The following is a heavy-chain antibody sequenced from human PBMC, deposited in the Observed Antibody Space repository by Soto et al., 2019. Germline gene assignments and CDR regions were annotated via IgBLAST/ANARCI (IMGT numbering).Heavy chain of an antibody. CDR3: ARENGHPVQIYALDV. V-gene: IGHV3-11*01. D-gene: IGHD2-8*01. J-gene: IGHJ6*02. CDR1: GFSFSAYY. CDR2: ISFNGDVT. Sequence: VGSLRLSCTASGFSFSAYYMSWIRQAPGKGLEWVSYISFNGDVTRYSDSVEGRFTVSRDNAKKSLHLQMNSLRVEDTAVYYCARENGHPVQIYALDVRGQGTKGTISS.